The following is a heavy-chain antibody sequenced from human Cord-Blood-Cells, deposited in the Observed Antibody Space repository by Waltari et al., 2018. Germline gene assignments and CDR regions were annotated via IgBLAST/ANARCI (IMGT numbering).Heavy chain of an antibody. CDR1: GYTFTGYY. CDR3: ARDRGYSSGWEAFDI. D-gene: IGHD6-19*01. J-gene: IGHJ3*02. Sequence: GAEVKKPGASVKVSCKASGYTFTGYYMHWVRQAPGQGLEWMGWINPNSGGTNYAQKFQGRVTMTRDTSISTAYMELSRLRSDDTAVYYCARDRGYSSGWEAFDIWGQGTMVTVSS. CDR2: INPNSGGT. V-gene: IGHV1-2*02.